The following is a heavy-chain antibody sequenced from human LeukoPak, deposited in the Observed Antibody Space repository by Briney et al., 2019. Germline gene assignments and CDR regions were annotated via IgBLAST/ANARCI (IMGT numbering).Heavy chain of an antibody. CDR3: ARDQARDGYNGAFDI. CDR1: GFTFSSYS. J-gene: IGHJ3*02. CDR2: ISSSGSTI. Sequence: GGSLRLSCAASGFTFSSYSMNWVRQAPGKGLEWVSYISSSGSTIYYADSVKGRFTISRDNAKNSLYLQMNSLRAEDTAVYYCARDQARDGYNGAFDIWGQGTMVTVSS. V-gene: IGHV3-48*04. D-gene: IGHD5-24*01.